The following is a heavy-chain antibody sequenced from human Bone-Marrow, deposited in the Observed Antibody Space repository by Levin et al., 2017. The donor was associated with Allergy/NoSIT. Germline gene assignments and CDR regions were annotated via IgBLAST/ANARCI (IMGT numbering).Heavy chain of an antibody. CDR3: ARDLGIAARPGDDY. CDR2: ISSSSSYI. D-gene: IGHD6-6*01. J-gene: IGHJ4*02. V-gene: IGHV3-21*01. Sequence: LSLTCAASGFTFSSYSMNWVRQAPGKGLEWVSSISSSSSYIYYADSVKGRFTISRDNAKNSLYLQMNSLRAEDTAVYYCARDLGIAARPGDDYWGQGTLVTVSS. CDR1: GFTFSSYS.